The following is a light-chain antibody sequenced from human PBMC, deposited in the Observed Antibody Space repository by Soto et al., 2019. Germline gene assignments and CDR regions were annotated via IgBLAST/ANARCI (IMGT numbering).Light chain of an antibody. CDR3: QQYNSLPWT. J-gene: IGKJ1*01. Sequence: DIQMTQSPSTLSASVGDRVTITCRASQNIYSWLAWNQQKPGKAPKLLLYKASNLESGVPSRFSGSGSWTEFTLTISSLQPDDFATYYCQQYNSLPWTFGQGTKVEIK. CDR1: QNIYSW. CDR2: KAS. V-gene: IGKV1-5*03.